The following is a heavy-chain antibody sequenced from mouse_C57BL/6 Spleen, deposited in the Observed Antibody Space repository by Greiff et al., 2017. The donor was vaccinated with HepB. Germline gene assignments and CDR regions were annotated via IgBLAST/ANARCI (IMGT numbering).Heavy chain of an antibody. V-gene: IGHV1-5*01. CDR3: TRGPYDYDGAWFAY. CDR2: IYPGNSDT. CDR1: GYTFTSYW. Sequence: VQLQQSGTVLARPGASVKMSCKTSGYTFTSYWMHWVKQRPGQGLEWIGAIYPGNSDTSYNQKFKGKAKLTAVTSASTAYMELSSLTNEDSAVYYCTRGPYDYDGAWFAYWGQGTLVTVSA. J-gene: IGHJ3*01. D-gene: IGHD2-4*01.